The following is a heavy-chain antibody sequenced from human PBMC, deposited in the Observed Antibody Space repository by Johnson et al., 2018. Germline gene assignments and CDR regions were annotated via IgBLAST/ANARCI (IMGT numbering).Heavy chain of an antibody. V-gene: IGHV3-30*18. J-gene: IGHJ6*02. Sequence: QVQLVQSGGGVVQPGRSLRLSCAASGFTFSSYGMHWVRQAPGKGLEWVAVISYDGSNKYYADSVKGRFTISRDNSKNTLYLQMNSLRAEGPAVYYCAKESGDDDSSGHYYYYGMDVGGQGTTVTGSS. CDR3: AKESGDDDSSGHYYYYGMDV. CDR2: ISYDGSNK. CDR1: GFTFSSYG. D-gene: IGHD3-22*01.